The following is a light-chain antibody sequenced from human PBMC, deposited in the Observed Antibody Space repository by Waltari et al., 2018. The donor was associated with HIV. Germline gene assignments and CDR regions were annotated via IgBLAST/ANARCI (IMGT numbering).Light chain of an antibody. CDR1: DLGGHNH. CDR3: NSYTGA. Sequence: QSALTQPASVSGYPGQPITISCTGDLGGHNHVSWYQQYPGKAPKLMIYEVNNRPSGVSNRFSGSKSGNTASLTISGLQTEDEADYYCNSYTGAFGTGTKVTVL. J-gene: IGLJ1*01. V-gene: IGLV2-14*01. CDR2: EVN.